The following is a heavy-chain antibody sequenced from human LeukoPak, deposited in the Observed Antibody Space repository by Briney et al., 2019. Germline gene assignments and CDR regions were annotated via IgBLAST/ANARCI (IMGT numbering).Heavy chain of an antibody. CDR3: ARFRYCSSTSCPGNWFDP. V-gene: IGHV4-4*07. J-gene: IGHJ5*02. Sequence: SETLSLTCTVSGGSISSYYWSWIRQPAGKGLEWIGRIYTSGSTNYNPSLKSRVTMSVDTSKSQFSLKLSSVTAADTAVYYCARFRYCSSTSCPGNWFDPWGQGTLVTVSS. D-gene: IGHD2-2*01. CDR2: IYTSGST. CDR1: GGSISSYY.